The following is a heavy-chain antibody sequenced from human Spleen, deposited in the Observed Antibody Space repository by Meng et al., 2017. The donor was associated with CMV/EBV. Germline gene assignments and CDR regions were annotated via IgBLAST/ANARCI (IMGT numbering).Heavy chain of an antibody. D-gene: IGHD1-20*01. CDR1: GFTFSTYR. J-gene: IGHJ4*02. CDR2: ISSSSTYI. V-gene: IGHV3-21*06. Sequence: GESLKISCAASGFTFSTYRMSWVRQAPGKGLEWVSSISSSSTYIYYADSLKGRFTISRDNAKNSLYLQMNSLRAEDTAVYYCARGRAHNWNYFDFWGQGTLVTVSS. CDR3: ARGRAHNWNYFDF.